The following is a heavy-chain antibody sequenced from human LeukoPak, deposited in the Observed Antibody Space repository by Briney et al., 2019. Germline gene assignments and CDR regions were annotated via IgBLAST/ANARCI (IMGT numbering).Heavy chain of an antibody. Sequence: SETLSLTCTVSVGSINSYYWSWIRQPPGKGLEYIGYISSSGSSNYNPSLRSRVTISVHTSKNQFSLKLSPVTAADTAVYYCARDSGNSPFDYWGQGTLVTVSS. CDR2: ISSSGSS. V-gene: IGHV4-4*09. CDR3: ARDSGNSPFDY. J-gene: IGHJ4*02. CDR1: VGSINSYY. D-gene: IGHD4-23*01.